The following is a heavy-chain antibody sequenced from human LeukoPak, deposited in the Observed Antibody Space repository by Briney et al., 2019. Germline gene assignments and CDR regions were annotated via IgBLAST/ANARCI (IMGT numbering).Heavy chain of an antibody. D-gene: IGHD6-13*01. J-gene: IGHJ4*02. CDR3: ARVGIAAAGTGIDY. CDR1: GYTFTNYD. V-gene: IGHV1-8*03. CDR2: LHPNSGAA. Sequence: ASVKVSCKASGYTFTNYDINWVRQATGQGLEWMGWLHPNSGAAGYAQNFQGRVTITGDTSMGTAYMELSSLRSEDTAVYYCARVGIAAAGTGIDYWGQGTLVTVSS.